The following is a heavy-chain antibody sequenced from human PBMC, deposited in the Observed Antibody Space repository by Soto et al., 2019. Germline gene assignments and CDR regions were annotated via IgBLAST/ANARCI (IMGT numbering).Heavy chain of an antibody. Sequence: QVQLVESGGGVVQPGRSLRLSCAASGFTFSSYGLHWVRQAPGKGLEGVAVMSNDGSKKYYADSVQGRFTISRDNSKNTLSLQMNSLRSEDTAVYYCAKGGGSSHDNYFDYWGQGTLVTVSS. CDR2: MSNDGSKK. J-gene: IGHJ4*02. CDR3: AKGGGSSHDNYFDY. CDR1: GFTFSSYG. D-gene: IGHD6-6*01. V-gene: IGHV3-30*18.